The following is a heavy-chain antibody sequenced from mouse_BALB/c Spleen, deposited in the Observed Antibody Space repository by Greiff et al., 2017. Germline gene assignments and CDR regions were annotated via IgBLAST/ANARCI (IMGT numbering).Heavy chain of an antibody. J-gene: IGHJ1*01. CDR1: GFTFSSYA. V-gene: IGHV5-9-4*01. Sequence: DVKLVESGGGLVKPGGSLKLSCAASGFTFSSYAMSWVRQSPEKRLEWVAEISSGGSYTYYPDTVTGRFTISSDNAKNTLYLEMSSLRSEDTAMYYCARGTTVVARRYFDVWGAGTTVTVSS. CDR3: ARGTTVVARRYFDV. CDR2: ISSGGSYT. D-gene: IGHD1-1*01.